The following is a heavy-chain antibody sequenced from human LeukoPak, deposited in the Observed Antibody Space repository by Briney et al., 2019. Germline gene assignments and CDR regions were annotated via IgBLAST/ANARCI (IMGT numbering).Heavy chain of an antibody. Sequence: PSETLSLTCTVSGGSISSYYWSWIRRPPGKGPEWIGYIYYSGGHTYYNPPLKSRFPISVDTSKTQFSRELSSVTAAESAVYFCARRAAGEDYFDGGGQGALVTVSS. CDR1: GGSISSYY. J-gene: IGHJ4*02. CDR2: IYYSGGHT. V-gene: IGHV4-59*08. CDR3: ARRAAGEDYFDG. D-gene: IGHD1-26*01.